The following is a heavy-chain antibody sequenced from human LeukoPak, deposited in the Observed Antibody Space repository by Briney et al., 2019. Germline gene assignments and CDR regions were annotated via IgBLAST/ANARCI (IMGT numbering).Heavy chain of an antibody. CDR1: GGTFSSYA. D-gene: IGHD3-10*01. J-gene: IGHJ4*02. CDR2: ITPIFGTA. V-gene: IGHV1-69*05. Sequence: SVKVSCKASGGTFSSYAISWVRQAPGQGLEWMGRITPIFGTANYAQKFQGRVTITTDESTSTAYMELSSLRSEDTAVYYCARGGGSGSYGFDYWGQGTLVTVSS. CDR3: ARGGGSGSYGFDY.